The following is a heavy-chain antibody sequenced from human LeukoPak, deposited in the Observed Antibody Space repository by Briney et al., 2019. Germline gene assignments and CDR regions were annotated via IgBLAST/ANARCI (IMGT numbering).Heavy chain of an antibody. D-gene: IGHD2-8*01. CDR2: INPNSGGT. J-gene: IGHJ2*01. V-gene: IGHV1-2*02. CDR1: GYTFTGYY. Sequence: GPVKGSCKASGYTFTGYYMHWVRQAPGQGLEWMGWINPNSGGTNYAQKFQGRGTMTRDTSISTAYMELSRLRSDDTAVYYCARDPYGTWYFGLWDRGNQVTVSS. CDR3: ARDPYGTWYFGL.